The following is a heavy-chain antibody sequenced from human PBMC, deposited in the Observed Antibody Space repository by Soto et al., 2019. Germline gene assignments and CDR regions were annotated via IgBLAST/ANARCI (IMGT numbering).Heavy chain of an antibody. V-gene: IGHV1-18*01. CDR2: ISAYNDNT. Sequence: QVQLVQSGAEVKKPGASVKVSCKASSYTFTNYGISWVRQAPGQGLEWMGWISAYNDNTNYAQKLQGRLTMTTDTATSTSYMELRSLRSDDTAVYYCARVGARGGSDDCYDGMDGWGQGTTVTVSS. J-gene: IGHJ6*02. CDR3: ARVGARGGSDDCYDGMDG. D-gene: IGHD3-10*01. CDR1: SYTFTNYG.